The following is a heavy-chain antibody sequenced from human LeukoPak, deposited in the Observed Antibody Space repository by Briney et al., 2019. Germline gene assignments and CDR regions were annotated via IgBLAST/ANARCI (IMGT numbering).Heavy chain of an antibody. CDR3: ANADYYDSSGYYYPYDY. CDR2: ISGSGGST. Sequence: GGSLRLSCAASGFTFSSYGMGWVRQAPGKGLEWVSAISGSGGSTYYADSVKGRFTISRDNSKNTLYLQMNSLRAEDTAVYYCANADYYDSSGYYYPYDYWGQGTLVTVSS. V-gene: IGHV3-23*01. CDR1: GFTFSSYG. D-gene: IGHD3-22*01. J-gene: IGHJ4*02.